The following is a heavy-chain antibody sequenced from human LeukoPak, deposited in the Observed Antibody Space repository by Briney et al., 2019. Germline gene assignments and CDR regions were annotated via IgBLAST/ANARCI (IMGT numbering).Heavy chain of an antibody. J-gene: IGHJ5*02. Sequence: SETLSLTCAVYGGSFSGYYWSWIRQPPGKGLEWIGEINHSGSTKYKPSLKSRVTISVDTSKNQFSLKLSSVTAADTAVYYCARALPAQYYGSGSYYPALNGRRWFDPWGQGTLVTVSS. CDR1: GGSFSGYY. V-gene: IGHV4-34*01. D-gene: IGHD3-10*01. CDR2: INHSGST. CDR3: ARALPAQYYGSGSYYPALNGRRWFDP.